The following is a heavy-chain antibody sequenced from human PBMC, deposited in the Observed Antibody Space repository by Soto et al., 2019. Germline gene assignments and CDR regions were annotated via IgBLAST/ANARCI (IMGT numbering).Heavy chain of an antibody. CDR3: AKDPEGDGGYFDY. Sequence: LRLSCAASGFTFDDYAMHWVRQAPGKGLEWVSGISWNSGSIGYADSVKGRFTISRDNAKNSLYLQMNSLRAEDTALYYCAKDPEGDGGYFDYWGQGTLVTVSS. J-gene: IGHJ4*02. CDR1: GFTFDDYA. V-gene: IGHV3-9*01. D-gene: IGHD2-21*01. CDR2: ISWNSGSI.